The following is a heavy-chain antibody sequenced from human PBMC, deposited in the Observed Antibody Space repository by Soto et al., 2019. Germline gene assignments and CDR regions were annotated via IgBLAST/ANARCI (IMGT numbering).Heavy chain of an antibody. Sequence: GESLKISCKCSGYSFTSYWIGWVRQRPGKGLAWMGIIYPGDSDTRYSPSFQGQVTISADKSINTAYLQWSSLKASDTAMYYCAREVVAATHGFDYWGQGTLVTVSS. CDR3: AREVVAATHGFDY. V-gene: IGHV5-51*01. CDR1: GYSFTSYW. D-gene: IGHD2-15*01. J-gene: IGHJ4*02. CDR2: IYPGDSDT.